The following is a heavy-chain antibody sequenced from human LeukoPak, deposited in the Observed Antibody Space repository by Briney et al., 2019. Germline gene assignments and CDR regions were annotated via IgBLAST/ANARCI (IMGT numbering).Heavy chain of an antibody. CDR3: TKRSGWYGSDY. D-gene: IGHD6-19*01. CDR2: ISGSGGST. J-gene: IGHJ4*02. Sequence: GGSLRLSRAASGFTFSSYGMSWVRQAPGKGLEWVSAISGSGGSTYYADSVKGRFTISRDNSKNTLYLQMNSLRAEDTAVYYCTKRSGWYGSDYWGQGTLVTVSS. V-gene: IGHV3-23*01. CDR1: GFTFSSYG.